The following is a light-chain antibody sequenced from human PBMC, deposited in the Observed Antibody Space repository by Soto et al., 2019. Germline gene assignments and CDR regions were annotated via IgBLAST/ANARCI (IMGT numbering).Light chain of an antibody. CDR3: ASWDDRLGAVI. CDR2: DVS. V-gene: IGLV2-11*01. CDR1: SSDVGDYDY. J-gene: IGLJ2*01. Sequence: QSVLTQPRSVSGSPGQSVTISCTGTSSDVGDYDYVSWYQQHPGKTPKLMIYDVSKRPSGVPDRFSGSKSGNTASLTISGLQAEDEAVYYCASWDDRLGAVIFGGGTKVTVL.